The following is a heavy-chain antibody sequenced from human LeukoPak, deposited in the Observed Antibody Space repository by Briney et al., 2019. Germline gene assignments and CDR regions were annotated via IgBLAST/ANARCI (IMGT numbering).Heavy chain of an antibody. CDR3: ARVRDYYDSRYDY. CDR1: GYTFTSYY. D-gene: IGHD3-22*01. Sequence: ASVKVSCKASGYTFTSYYMHWVRQAPGQGLEWMGIINPSGGSTSYAQKFQGRVTMTRDMSTSTAYMELSRLRSDDTAVYYCARVRDYYDSRYDYWGQGTLVTVSS. V-gene: IGHV1-46*01. CDR2: INPSGGST. J-gene: IGHJ4*02.